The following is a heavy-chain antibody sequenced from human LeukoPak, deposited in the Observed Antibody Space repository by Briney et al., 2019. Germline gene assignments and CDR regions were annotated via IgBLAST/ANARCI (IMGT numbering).Heavy chain of an antibody. J-gene: IGHJ4*02. V-gene: IGHV1-46*01. CDR1: GYTLTELS. CDR2: INPSGGST. D-gene: IGHD2-2*01. Sequence: ASVKVSCKVSGYTLTELSMHWVRQAPGQGLEWMGVINPSGGSTSYAQKFQGRVTMTRDTSTSTVYMELSSLRSEDTAVYYCARVSRPAAQLGPLYFDYWGQEPLVTVSS. CDR3: ARVSRPAAQLGPLYFDY.